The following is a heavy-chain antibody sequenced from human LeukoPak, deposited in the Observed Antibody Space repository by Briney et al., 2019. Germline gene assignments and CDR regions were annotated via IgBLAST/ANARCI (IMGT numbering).Heavy chain of an antibody. J-gene: IGHJ4*02. CDR1: GYSFTDYY. V-gene: IGHV1-2*02. CDR2: INPNSGGT. CDR3: ARSTKPYDSSGYYLDY. D-gene: IGHD3-22*01. Sequence: ASVKVSCKASGYSFTDYYMHWVRQAPGQGLEWMGWINPNSGGTNYAQKFQGRVTMTRDTSISTAYMELSRLRSDDTAVYYCARSTKPYDSSGYYLDYWGQGTLVTVSS.